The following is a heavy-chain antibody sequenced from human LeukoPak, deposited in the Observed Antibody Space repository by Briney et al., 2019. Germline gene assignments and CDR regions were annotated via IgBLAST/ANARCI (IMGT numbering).Heavy chain of an antibody. CDR3: AREVVVITDDAFDI. V-gene: IGHV4-59*01. Sequence: SETLSLTCTVSGGSISSYYCSWIRQPPGKGLEWIGYIYYSVNTNYNPSLKSRVTISVDTSKNQFSLKLSSVTAADTAVYYCAREVVVITDDAFDIWGQGTIVTVSS. J-gene: IGHJ3*02. CDR2: IYYSVNT. CDR1: GGSISSYY. D-gene: IGHD3-22*01.